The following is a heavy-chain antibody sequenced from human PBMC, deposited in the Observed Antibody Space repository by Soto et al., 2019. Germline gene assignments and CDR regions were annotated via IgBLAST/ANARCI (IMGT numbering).Heavy chain of an antibody. Sequence: SVKVSCKASGGTFSSYAISWVRQAPGQGLEWMGGIIPIFGTANYAQKFQGRVTIAADESTSTAYMELSSLRSEDTAVYYCAGERHCSSTSCQTIDYYYYGMDVWGQGTTVTVSS. J-gene: IGHJ6*02. V-gene: IGHV1-69*13. CDR3: AGERHCSSTSCQTIDYYYYGMDV. D-gene: IGHD2-2*01. CDR2: IIPIFGTA. CDR1: GGTFSSYA.